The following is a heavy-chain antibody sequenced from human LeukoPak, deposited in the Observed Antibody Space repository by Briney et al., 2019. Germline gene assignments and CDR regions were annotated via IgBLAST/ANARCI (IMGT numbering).Heavy chain of an antibody. J-gene: IGHJ5*02. CDR1: GGSISSSSYY. CDR2: IYYSGST. CDR3: ARLVGATDGWFDP. V-gene: IGHV4-39*01. D-gene: IGHD1-26*01. Sequence: SETLSLTCTVSGGSISSSSYYWGWIRQPPGKGLEWIGSIYYSGSTYYNPSLKSRVTISVDTSKNQFSLKLSSVTAADTAVYYCARLVGATDGWFDPWGQGTLVIVSS.